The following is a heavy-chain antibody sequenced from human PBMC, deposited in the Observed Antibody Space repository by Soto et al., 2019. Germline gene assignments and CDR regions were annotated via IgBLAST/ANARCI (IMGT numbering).Heavy chain of an antibody. Sequence: QVQLVQSGAEVKKPGSSVRVSCKASGDTFTFYSINWVRQAPGLGLEWMGRINPILSMSNYAQRFQGRVTMTADKSTRTAYMELSSLRSADTAMYYCASSYGSGYRAFDYWGQGALVTVSS. V-gene: IGHV1-69*02. CDR2: INPILSMS. CDR3: ASSYGSGYRAFDY. J-gene: IGHJ4*02. CDR1: GDTFTFYS. D-gene: IGHD3-10*01.